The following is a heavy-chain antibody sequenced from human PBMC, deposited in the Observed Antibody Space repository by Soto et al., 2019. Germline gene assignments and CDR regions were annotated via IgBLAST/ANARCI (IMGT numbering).Heavy chain of an antibody. CDR3: ATEGVGWPY. CDR2: INPSGGST. V-gene: IGHV1-46*01. D-gene: IGHD2-15*01. CDR1: GYTFTSYS. Sequence: GASVKVSCKASGYTFTSYSMYWARQAPGQGLEWMGIINPSGGSTSYAQKFQGRVTMTRDTSTSTVYMELSSLRSEDTAVYYCATEGVGWPYWGQGTLVTVSS. J-gene: IGHJ4*02.